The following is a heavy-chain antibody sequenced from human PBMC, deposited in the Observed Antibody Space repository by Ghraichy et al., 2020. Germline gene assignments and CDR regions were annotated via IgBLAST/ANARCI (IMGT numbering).Heavy chain of an antibody. J-gene: IGHJ4*02. CDR1: GFTFSSYS. CDR2: ISSSSSTI. V-gene: IGHV3-48*01. Sequence: AGSLRLSCAASGFTFSSYSMNWVRQAPGKGLEWVSYISSSSSTIYYADSVKGRFTISRDNAKNSLYLQMNSLRAEDTAVYYCARGRITMVRGVISYFDYWGQGTLVTVSS. CDR3: ARGRITMVRGVISYFDY. D-gene: IGHD3-10*01.